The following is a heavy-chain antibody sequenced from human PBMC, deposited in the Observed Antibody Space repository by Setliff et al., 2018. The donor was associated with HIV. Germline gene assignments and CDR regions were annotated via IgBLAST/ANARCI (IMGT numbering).Heavy chain of an antibody. Sequence: ASVKVSCKASGYIFTSYDVNWVRQAHGQGLEWMGWMDPNNGHTTYAQNFQGRVTITRDTSVGTAYMELSSLRSEDTAVYYCARALRGFHGSGTQFYYYLDVWGKGTTVTVSS. CDR2: MDPNNGHT. CDR1: GYIFTSYD. CDR3: ARALRGFHGSGTQFYYYLDV. V-gene: IGHV1-8*03. J-gene: IGHJ6*03. D-gene: IGHD3-10*01.